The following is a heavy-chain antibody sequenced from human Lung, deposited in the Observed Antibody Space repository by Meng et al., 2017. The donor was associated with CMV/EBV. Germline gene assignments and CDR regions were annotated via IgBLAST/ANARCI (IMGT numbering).Heavy chain of an antibody. CDR3: ARGGSSSWSRRYNWFDP. D-gene: IGHD6-13*01. CDR2: IIPIFGTA. J-gene: IGHJ5*02. CDR1: GGTFSSYA. V-gene: IGHV1-69*05. Sequence: SXXVSXKASGGTFSSYAISWVRQAPGQGLEWMGGIIPIFGTANYAQKFQGRVTITTDESTSTAYMELSSLRSEDTAVYYCARGGSSSWSRRYNWFDPWGHG.